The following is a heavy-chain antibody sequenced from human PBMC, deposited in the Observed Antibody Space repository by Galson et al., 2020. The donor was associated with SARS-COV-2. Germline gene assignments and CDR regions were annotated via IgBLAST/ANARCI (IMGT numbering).Heavy chain of an antibody. CDR1: GGSISSSSYY. CDR2: IYISERT. D-gene: IGHD1-26*01. Sequence: TLSLTCTVSGGSISSSSYYWSWIRQSAGKGLEWIGRIYISERTNYNPSLKSRVTISADTSKNQFSLRLASVTAADTAVYYCARESRWELYFDYWGQGSLVTVSS. V-gene: IGHV4-61*02. CDR3: ARESRWELYFDY. J-gene: IGHJ4*02.